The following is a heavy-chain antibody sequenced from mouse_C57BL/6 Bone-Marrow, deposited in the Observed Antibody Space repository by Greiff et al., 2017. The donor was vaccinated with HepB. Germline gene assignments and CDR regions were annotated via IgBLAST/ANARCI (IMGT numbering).Heavy chain of an antibody. Sequence: QVQLQQPGAELVRPGTSVKLSCKASGYTFTSYWMHWVKQRPGQGLEWIGVIDPSDSYTNYNQKFKGKATLTVDTSSSTAYMQLSSLTSEDSAVYHCARDLLPWGQGTTLTVSS. CDR3: ARDLLP. CDR1: GYTFTSYW. J-gene: IGHJ2*01. V-gene: IGHV1-59*01. CDR2: IDPSDSYT.